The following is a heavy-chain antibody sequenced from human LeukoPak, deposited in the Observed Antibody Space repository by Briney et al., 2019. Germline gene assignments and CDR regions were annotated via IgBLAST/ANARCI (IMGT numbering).Heavy chain of an antibody. J-gene: IGHJ4*02. CDR1: GGSFSGYY. Sequence: NASETLSLTCAVYGGSFSGYYWSWIRQPPGKGLEWIGEINHSGSTNYNPSLKSRVTISVDTSKNQFSLKPSSVTAADTAVYYCARGRLRYFDWFNSFDYWGQGTLVTVSS. V-gene: IGHV4-34*01. CDR2: INHSGST. CDR3: ARGRLRYFDWFNSFDY. D-gene: IGHD3-9*01.